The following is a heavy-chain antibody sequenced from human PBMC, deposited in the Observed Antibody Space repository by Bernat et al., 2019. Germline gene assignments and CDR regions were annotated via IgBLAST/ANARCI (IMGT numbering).Heavy chain of an antibody. J-gene: IGHJ4*02. V-gene: IGHV3-23*04. CDR1: GFTFSSYA. D-gene: IGHD6-19*01. CDR2: ISLSGGST. Sequence: EVQLVESGGGLTQPGGSLRLSCAASGFTFSSYALSWVRQAPGKGLEWVSSISLSGGSTYFADSVKGRFTISRDNSKNTLWLQMNSLRAEDTAVYYCAKDGYNSGWFFDYWGQGTLVTVSS. CDR3: AKDGYNSGWFFDY.